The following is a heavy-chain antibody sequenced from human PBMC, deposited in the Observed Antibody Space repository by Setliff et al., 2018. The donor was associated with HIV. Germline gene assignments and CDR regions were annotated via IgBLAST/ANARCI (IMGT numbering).Heavy chain of an antibody. CDR2: IYYSGST. CDR1: GGSISSGGYY. CDR3: ARVPRQLLKGAAAYFDY. Sequence: LSLTCTVSGGSISSGGYYWSWIRQPPGKGLEWIGYIYYSGSTNYNPSLKSRVTISVDTSKNQFSLRLSSVTAADTAVYYCARVPRQLLKGAAAYFDYWGQGTLVTVSS. V-gene: IGHV4-61*08. D-gene: IGHD5-18*01. J-gene: IGHJ4*02.